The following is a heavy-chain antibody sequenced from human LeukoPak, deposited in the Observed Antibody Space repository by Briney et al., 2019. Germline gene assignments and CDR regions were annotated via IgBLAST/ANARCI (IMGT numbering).Heavy chain of an antibody. CDR2: ISWNSGSI. V-gene: IGHV3-9*01. Sequence: PGRSLRLSCAASGFTFDDYAMHWVRQAPGKGLEWVSGISWNSGSIGYADSVKGRFTISRDNAKNSLYLQMNSLRAEDTALYYCAKSRHVVPAAHGDAFDIWGQGTMVTVSS. D-gene: IGHD2-2*01. CDR3: AKSRHVVPAAHGDAFDI. CDR1: GFTFDDYA. J-gene: IGHJ3*02.